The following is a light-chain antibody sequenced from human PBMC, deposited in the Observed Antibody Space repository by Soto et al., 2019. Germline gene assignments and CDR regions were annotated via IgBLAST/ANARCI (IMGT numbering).Light chain of an antibody. V-gene: IGKV1-39*01. CDR3: QQNYDTPQT. J-gene: IGKJ1*01. CDR2: NAA. CDR1: QSISTY. Sequence: DIPMTQSPSSLSASEGDRVTITCRASQSISTYLNWYQQKPGKAPKLLIYNAARLQSGVPSRFSGGGSGTDFTLTIISLHSEDFATHYCQQNYDTPQTFGQGTRVEVK.